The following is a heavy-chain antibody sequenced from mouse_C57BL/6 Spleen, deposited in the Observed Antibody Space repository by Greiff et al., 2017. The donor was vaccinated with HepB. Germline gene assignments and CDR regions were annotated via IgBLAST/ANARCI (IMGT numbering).Heavy chain of an antibody. CDR2: IYPGDGDT. D-gene: IGHD1-1*01. CDR3: ARCDTTVVADFDY. V-gene: IGHV1-82*01. J-gene: IGHJ2*01. CDR1: GYAFSSSW. Sequence: QVQLQQSGPELVKPGASVKISCKASGYAFSSSWMNWVKQRPGKGLEWIGRIYPGDGDTNYNGKFKGKATLTADKSSSTAYMQLSSLTSEDSAVYFCARCDTTVVADFDYWGQGTTLTVSS.